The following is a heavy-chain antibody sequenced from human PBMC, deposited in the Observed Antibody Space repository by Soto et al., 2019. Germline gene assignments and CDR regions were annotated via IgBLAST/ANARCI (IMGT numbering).Heavy chain of an antibody. CDR3: AKDAGWGYSSGWTTPREGIDY. V-gene: IGHV3-23*01. CDR1: GFTFSSYA. J-gene: IGHJ4*02. Sequence: EVQLLESGGGLVQPGGSLRLSCAASGFTFSSYAMSWVRQAPGKGLEWVSAISGSGGSTYYADSVKGRFTISRDNSKNTLYLQMNSLRAEDTAVYYCAKDAGWGYSSGWTTPREGIDYWGQGTLVTVSS. D-gene: IGHD6-19*01. CDR2: ISGSGGST.